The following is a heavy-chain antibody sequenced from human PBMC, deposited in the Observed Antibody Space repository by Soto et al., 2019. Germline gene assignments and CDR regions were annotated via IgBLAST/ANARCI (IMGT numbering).Heavy chain of an antibody. CDR1: GGSISSSSYY. CDR3: ARRTRDWNYWPFDY. Sequence: QLQLQESGPGLVKPSETLSLTCTVSGGSISSSSYYWGWIRQPPGKGLEWIGSSYYSGSTYYNPSLKSRVTISVDTSKNQFSLKLSSVTAADTAVYYCARRTRDWNYWPFDYWGQGTLVTVSS. CDR2: SYYSGST. D-gene: IGHD1-7*01. J-gene: IGHJ4*02. V-gene: IGHV4-39*01.